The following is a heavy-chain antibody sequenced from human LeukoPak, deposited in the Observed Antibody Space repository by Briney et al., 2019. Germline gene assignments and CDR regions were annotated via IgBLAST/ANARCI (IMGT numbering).Heavy chain of an antibody. Sequence: ASVKVSCKASGYTFTSHVLNWVRQAPGQWLECMGGSTTNTGNPTYAQGFTGRFVFSLDTSVSTAYLQISSLKAEDTALYYCARASTPKVGATIYYFDYWGQGTLVTVSS. D-gene: IGHD1-26*01. V-gene: IGHV7-4-1*02. J-gene: IGHJ4*02. CDR1: GYTFTSHV. CDR2: STTNTGNP. CDR3: ARASTPKVGATIYYFDY.